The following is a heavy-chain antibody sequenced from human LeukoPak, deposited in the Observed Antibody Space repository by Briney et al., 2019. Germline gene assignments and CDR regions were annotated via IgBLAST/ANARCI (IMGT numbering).Heavy chain of an antibody. V-gene: IGHV4-61*02. J-gene: IGHJ4*02. CDR2: IQTSGSI. Sequence: SQTLSLTCTVSGGSVSSGTSYWNWIRQPAGKGLEWLGRIQTSGSINYNPSLMSRVTISVDTSRNQFSLNLSSVTAADTAVYYCARGRGYGDYTFDYWGQGTLVTVSS. D-gene: IGHD4-17*01. CDR1: GGSVSSGTSY. CDR3: ARGRGYGDYTFDY.